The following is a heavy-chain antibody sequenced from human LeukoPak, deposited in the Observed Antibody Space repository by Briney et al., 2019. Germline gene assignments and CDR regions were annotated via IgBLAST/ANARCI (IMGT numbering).Heavy chain of an antibody. Sequence: GGSLRLSCAASGFTFDDYGMSWVRQAPGKGLEWVSAISGSGGGTYYADSVKGRFTIFRDNSKNTLYLQMNSLRAEDTAVYYCAKDAFPSSWAPTTNWGQGTLVTVSS. CDR3: AKDAFPSSWAPTTN. CDR2: ISGSGGGT. V-gene: IGHV3-23*01. CDR1: GFTFDDYG. J-gene: IGHJ4*02. D-gene: IGHD6-13*01.